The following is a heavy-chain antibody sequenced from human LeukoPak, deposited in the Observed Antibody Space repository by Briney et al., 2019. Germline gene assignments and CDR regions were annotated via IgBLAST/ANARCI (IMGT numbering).Heavy chain of an antibody. CDR3: RNGRFCRGEYGTDYYYMDV. D-gene: IGHD1-1*01. CDR1: GGTFSSCS. V-gene: IGHV3-30*02. Sequence: PGGSLRLSCTVSGGTFSSCSIYWVSQAPGKGLEWVAFIRYDGSNKYYADSVKGRFTISRDNSKNTLYLQMNSLRAEDTAVYYCRNGRFCRGEYGTDYYYMDVWGKGTTVTVSS. CDR2: IRYDGSNK. J-gene: IGHJ6*03.